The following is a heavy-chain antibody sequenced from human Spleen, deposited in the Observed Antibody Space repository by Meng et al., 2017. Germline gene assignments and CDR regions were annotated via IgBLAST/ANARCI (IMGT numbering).Heavy chain of an antibody. CDR1: GGSFSGYY. D-gene: IGHD3-22*01. V-gene: IGHV4-34*01. CDR2: INLGGST. J-gene: IGHJ4*02. CDR3: ARRGSYYDTNGYYYFDY. Sequence: QVQLQQWGAGLLKPSEALSLTCTVYGGSFSGYYWSWIRQPPGKGLEWIGDINLGGSTNYNPSLKSRSTKSVDTSKNQFSLKLNSVTATDTAVYFCARRGSYYDTNGYYYFDYWGQGTLVTVSS.